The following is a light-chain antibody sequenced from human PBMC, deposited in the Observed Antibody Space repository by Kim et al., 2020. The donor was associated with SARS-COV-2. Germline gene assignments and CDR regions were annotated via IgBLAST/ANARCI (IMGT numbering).Light chain of an antibody. CDR2: GNS. J-gene: IGLJ2*01. V-gene: IGLV1-40*01. Sequence: QSVLTQPPSVSGAPGQGVTISCTGSSSNIGAGYDVHWYQQLPGTAPKLLIYGNSNRPSGVPDRFSGSKSGTSASLAITGLQAEDEADYYCQSYDSSLSAVVFGGGTQLTVL. CDR3: QSYDSSLSAVV. CDR1: SSNIGAGYD.